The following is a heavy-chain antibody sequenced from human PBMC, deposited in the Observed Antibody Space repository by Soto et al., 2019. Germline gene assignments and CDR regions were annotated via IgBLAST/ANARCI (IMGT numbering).Heavy chain of an antibody. V-gene: IGHV3-7*05. Sequence: EVNLVESGGGLVQPGGSLRLSCAASGFIFGDYWMSWVRQAPGKGLEWVANIKQDGSEIHYVDSAKGRFTISRDNAKNSLYLQMNSLRAEDTAVYYCARDQGWLATHWGQGTLVAVSS. D-gene: IGHD5-12*01. CDR1: GFIFGDYW. J-gene: IGHJ4*02. CDR3: ARDQGWLATH. CDR2: IKQDGSEI.